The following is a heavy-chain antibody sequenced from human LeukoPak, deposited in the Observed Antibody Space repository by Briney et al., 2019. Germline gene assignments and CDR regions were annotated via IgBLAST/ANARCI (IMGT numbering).Heavy chain of an antibody. CDR1: GFTFSSYG. J-gene: IGHJ6*02. CDR3: AKDPIAVAGNNYYGMDV. CDR2: ISSDGSNK. V-gene: IGHV3-30*18. Sequence: GGSLRLSCAASGFTFSSYGMYWVRQAPGKGLEWLAVISSDGSNKCYADSVKGRFTISRDNSKNTLYLQMNSLRAEDTAVYYCAKDPIAVAGNNYYGMDVWGQGTTVSVSS. D-gene: IGHD6-19*01.